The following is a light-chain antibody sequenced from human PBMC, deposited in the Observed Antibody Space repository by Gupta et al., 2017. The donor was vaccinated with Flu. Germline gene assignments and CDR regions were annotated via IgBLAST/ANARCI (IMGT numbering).Light chain of an antibody. Sequence: EIVLTQSPGTLSLSPGERATLSCRASQSVSSTYLAWYQQKPGQAPRLLIYGASNRATGIPDRFSGSGSGTDFTLTISGLEPEDFAVYYCQQYGNSLWTFGQGTKVEIK. CDR1: QSVSSTY. CDR3: QQYGNSLWT. J-gene: IGKJ1*01. V-gene: IGKV3-20*01. CDR2: GAS.